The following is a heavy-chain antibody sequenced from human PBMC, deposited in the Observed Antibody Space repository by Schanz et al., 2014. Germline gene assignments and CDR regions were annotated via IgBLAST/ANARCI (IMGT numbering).Heavy chain of an antibody. CDR3: ARKMKLGVYGGKGHDSLDI. D-gene: IGHD4-17*01. CDR1: GFNFSSYS. J-gene: IGHJ3*02. CDR2: FDAHDGRA. Sequence: EVQLVESGGGLIQPGGSLRLSCAASGFNFSSYSMNWVRQAPGKGLEWVSGFDAHDGRAYYADSAKGRFTISRDNAKNTLYLQMNTLRAEDTAVYYCARKMKLGVYGGKGHDSLDIWGQGTMVTVSS. V-gene: IGHV3-23*04.